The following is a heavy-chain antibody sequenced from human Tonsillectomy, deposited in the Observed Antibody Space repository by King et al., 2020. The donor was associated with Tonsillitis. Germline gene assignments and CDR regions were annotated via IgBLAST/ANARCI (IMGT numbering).Heavy chain of an antibody. J-gene: IGHJ3*02. V-gene: IGHV4-59*01. Sequence: VQLQESGPGLVKPSETLSLTCTVSGGSISSYYWTWIRQPPGQGLEWIGHIYDSGTTNYDPSLKSRVTISIDKSKNHFFLKLSSVTATDTAVYYCARDNSAGAIPWKDFDIWGQGTMVTVSS. D-gene: IGHD1-26*01. CDR2: IYDSGTT. CDR3: ARDNSAGAIPWKDFDI. CDR1: GGSISSYY.